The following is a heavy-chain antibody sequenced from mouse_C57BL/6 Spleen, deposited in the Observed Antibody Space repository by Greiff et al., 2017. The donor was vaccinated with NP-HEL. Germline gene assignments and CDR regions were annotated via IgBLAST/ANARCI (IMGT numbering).Heavy chain of an antibody. D-gene: IGHD3-1*01. J-gene: IGHJ4*01. CDR2: IDPSDSET. CDR1: GYTFTSYW. CDR3: ARHSPYAMDY. Sequence: VQLQQPGAELVRPGSSVKLSCKASGYTFTSYWMHWVKQRPIQGLEWIGNIDPSDSETHYNQKFKDKATLTVDKSSSTAYMQLSSLTSEDSAVYYCARHSPYAMDYWGQGTSVTVSS. V-gene: IGHV1-52*01.